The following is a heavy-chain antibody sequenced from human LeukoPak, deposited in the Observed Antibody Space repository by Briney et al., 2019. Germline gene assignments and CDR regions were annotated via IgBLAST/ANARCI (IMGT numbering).Heavy chain of an antibody. CDR1: GGSISSGDYY. J-gene: IGHJ6*03. D-gene: IGHD1-26*01. CDR3: ARLDPRNSGSYYYYYYMDV. Sequence: SETLSLTCTVSGGSISSGDYYWSWIRQPPGKGLEWIGEINHSGSTNYNPSLKSRVTISVDTSKNQFSLKLSSVTAADTAVYYCARLDPRNSGSYYYYYYMDVWGKGTTVTVSS. CDR2: INHSGST. V-gene: IGHV4-39*07.